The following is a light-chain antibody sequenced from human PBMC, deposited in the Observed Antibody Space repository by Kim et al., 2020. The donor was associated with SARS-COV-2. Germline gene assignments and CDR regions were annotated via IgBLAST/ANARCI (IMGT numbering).Light chain of an antibody. J-gene: IGLJ3*02. Sequence: SSELTQDPAVSVALGQTVRLTCQGDSLRNYYATWYQQRPGQAPVLVLFGKYNRPSGIPDRFSGSGSGNTASLTITRAQAEDEADYCCNSRDSSGDHVVFGGGTKLTVL. CDR2: GKY. V-gene: IGLV3-19*01. CDR1: SLRNYY. CDR3: NSRDSSGDHVV.